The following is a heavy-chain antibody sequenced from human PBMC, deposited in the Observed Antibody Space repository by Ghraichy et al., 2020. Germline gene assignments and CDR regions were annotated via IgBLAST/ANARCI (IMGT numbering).Heavy chain of an antibody. CDR3: ARETPLIYYYGMDV. J-gene: IGHJ6*02. CDR1: GFTFSSYG. CDR2: IWYDGSNK. Sequence: GGSLRLSCAASGFTFSSYGMHWVRQAPGKGLEWVAVIWYDGSNKYYADSVKGRFTISRDNSKNTLYLQMNSLRAEDTAVYYCARETPLIYYYGMDVWGQGTTVTVSS. V-gene: IGHV3-33*01.